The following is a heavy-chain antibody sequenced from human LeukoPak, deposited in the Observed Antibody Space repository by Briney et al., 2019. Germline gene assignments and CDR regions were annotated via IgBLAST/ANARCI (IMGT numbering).Heavy chain of an antibody. CDR2: IYTSGST. D-gene: IGHD6-25*01. Sequence: SETLSLTCTVSGGSISSSSYYWGWIRQPPGQGLEWIGRIYTSGSTNYNPSLKSRVTMSVDTSKNQFSLKLSSVTAADTAVYYCARGAPIIAANYYYYGMDVWGQGTTVTVSS. CDR1: GGSISSSSYY. CDR3: ARGAPIIAANYYYYGMDV. J-gene: IGHJ6*02. V-gene: IGHV4-39*07.